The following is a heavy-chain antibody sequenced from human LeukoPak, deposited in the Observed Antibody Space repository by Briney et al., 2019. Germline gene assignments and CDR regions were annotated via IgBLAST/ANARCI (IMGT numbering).Heavy chain of an antibody. CDR3: ARETGYSSSSHFDY. CDR2: ISSSSSYI. V-gene: IGHV3-21*01. CDR1: GFTFSSYS. J-gene: IGHJ4*02. Sequence: SGGSLRLSCAASGFTFSSYSMNWVRQAPGKGLEWVSSISSSSSYIYYADSVKGRFTISRDNAKNSLYLQMNSLRDEDTAVYYCARETGYSSSSHFDYWGQGTLVTVSS. D-gene: IGHD6-6*01.